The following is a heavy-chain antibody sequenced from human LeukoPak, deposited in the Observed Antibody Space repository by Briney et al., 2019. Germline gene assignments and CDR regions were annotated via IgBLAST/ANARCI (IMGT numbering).Heavy chain of an antibody. V-gene: IGHV3-7*01. J-gene: IGHJ4*02. Sequence: GGSLRLSCAASGFTFSSYWMNWVRQPPGKGPEWVANIKKDGSEKYYVDSVKGRFTISRDNAKNSLYLQMNSLRAEDTAVYYCARSGLWFGDKEDYWGQGTLVTVSS. CDR2: IKKDGSEK. CDR3: ARSGLWFGDKEDY. D-gene: IGHD3-10*01. CDR1: GFTFSSYW.